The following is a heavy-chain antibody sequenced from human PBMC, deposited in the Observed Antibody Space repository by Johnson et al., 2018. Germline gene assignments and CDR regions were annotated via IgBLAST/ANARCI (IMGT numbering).Heavy chain of an antibody. D-gene: IGHD3-16*02. CDR2: ISCAGRSK. V-gene: IGHV3-30*03. CDR1: GFIFSNYG. Sequence: QVQLVESGGGVVEPGRSLRLSCEASGFIFSNYGMYWVRQAPGKGLAWVAGISCAGRSKYYGDTVRGRFTISRDNSVSTLSLEMNSRRVEDTAFYYCATDRQGFVLMTFGGLIVTPPHMDVWCKGTAVTVSS. J-gene: IGHJ6*03. CDR3: ATDRQGFVLMTFGGLIVTPPHMDV.